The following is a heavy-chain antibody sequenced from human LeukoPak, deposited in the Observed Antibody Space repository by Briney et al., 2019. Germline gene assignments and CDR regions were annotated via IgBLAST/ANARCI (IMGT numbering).Heavy chain of an antibody. CDR1: GGSFSGYY. CDR2: INHSGST. V-gene: IGHV4-34*01. D-gene: IGHD6-19*01. J-gene: IGHJ5*02. CDR3: ARVLRSGWYFARSFDP. Sequence: SETLSLTCAVYGGSFSGYYWSWIRQPPGKGLEWIGEINHSGSTNYNPPLKSRVTISVDTSKNQFSLKLSSVTAADTAVYYCARVLRSGWYFARSFDPWGQGTLVTVSS.